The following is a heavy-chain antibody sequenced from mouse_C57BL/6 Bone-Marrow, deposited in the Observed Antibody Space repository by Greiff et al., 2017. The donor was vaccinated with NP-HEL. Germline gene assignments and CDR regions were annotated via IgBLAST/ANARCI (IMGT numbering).Heavy chain of an antibody. Sequence: VQLQQSGTELVKPGASVKLSCKASGYTFTSYWMHWVKQRPGQGLEWIGNINPSNGGTNYNEKFKSKATLTVDKSSSTAYMQLSSLTSEDSAVYYCAREGCYGDYAMDYWGQGTSVTVSS. CDR3: AREGCYGDYAMDY. CDR1: GYTFTSYW. V-gene: IGHV1-53*01. J-gene: IGHJ4*01. D-gene: IGHD1-1*02. CDR2: INPSNGGT.